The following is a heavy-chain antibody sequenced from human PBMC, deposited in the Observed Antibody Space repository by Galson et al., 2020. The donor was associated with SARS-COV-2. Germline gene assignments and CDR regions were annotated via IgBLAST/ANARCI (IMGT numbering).Heavy chain of an antibody. D-gene: IGHD5-18*01. Sequence: SETLSLTCTVSGGSISSGRYYWSWIRQPAGKGLEWLGRIYTSGSTNYNPPLQSRVTISVDTSKNQFPLKLSSVTAADTAVYYCAAGEVDTAIVFDYYYGMYVWGQGTTVTVAS. V-gene: IGHV4-61*02. CDR3: AAGEVDTAIVFDYYYGMYV. J-gene: IGHJ6*02. CDR1: GGSISSGRYY. CDR2: IYTSGST.